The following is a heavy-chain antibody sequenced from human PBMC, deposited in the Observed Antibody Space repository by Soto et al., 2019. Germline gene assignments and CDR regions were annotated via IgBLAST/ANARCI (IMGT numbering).Heavy chain of an antibody. J-gene: IGHJ4*02. V-gene: IGHV1-46*01. CDR3: ARALWLGDSY. D-gene: IGHD5-12*01. Sequence: RQAPGQGSEWMGIIDPRAGSTNYAQKFQGRLTMTRDTSTSTVYMELSNLRSDDTAVYYCARALWLGDSYWGQGTQVTVSS. CDR2: IDPRAGST.